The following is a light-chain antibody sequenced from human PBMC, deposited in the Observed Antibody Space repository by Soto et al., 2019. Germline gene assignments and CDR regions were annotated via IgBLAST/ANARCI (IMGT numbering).Light chain of an antibody. CDR2: SHS. CDR3: AAWDDSLNAYV. J-gene: IGLJ1*01. Sequence: QSVLTQPPSASGTPGQRVAFSCSGSSXNIGANTVNWYQQLPGAAPKLLIYSHSQRPSGVPDRFSGSKSGTSASLAISGLQSDDEADYYCAAWDDSLNAYVFGTGTKAPS. V-gene: IGLV1-44*01. CDR1: SXNIGANT.